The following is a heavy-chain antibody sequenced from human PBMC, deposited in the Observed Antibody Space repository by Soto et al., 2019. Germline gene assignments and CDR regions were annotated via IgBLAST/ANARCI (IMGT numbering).Heavy chain of an antibody. CDR1: GGSISSGGYY. CDR2: IYYSGST. D-gene: IGHD3-10*01. J-gene: IGHJ5*02. V-gene: IGHV4-31*03. CDR3: ARDTPVVRGVWGNWFDP. Sequence: QVQLQESGPGLVKPSQTLSLTCTVSGGSISSGGYYWSWIRQHPGKGLEWIGYIYYSGSTYYNPSLKSRVTISVDTSKNQFSLKLSSVTAADTAVYYCARDTPVVRGVWGNWFDPWGQGTLVTVSS.